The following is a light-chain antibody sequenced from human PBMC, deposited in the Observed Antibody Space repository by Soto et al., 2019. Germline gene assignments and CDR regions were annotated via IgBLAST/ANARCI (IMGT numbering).Light chain of an antibody. Sequence: DIQMTQSPSSLSASVGDRVTITCRASQDIGNDLGWYQLKPGKAPKRLIYVASRLQSGVPSRFSGRGSGTEFTLTISSLQPEDFATYYCLQHRHFSWTFGQGTKVEI. J-gene: IGKJ1*01. CDR2: VAS. V-gene: IGKV1-17*01. CDR3: LQHRHFSWT. CDR1: QDIGND.